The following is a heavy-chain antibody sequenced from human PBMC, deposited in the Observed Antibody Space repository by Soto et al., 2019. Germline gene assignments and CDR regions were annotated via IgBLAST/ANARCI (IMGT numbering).Heavy chain of an antibody. CDR2: IIPIIRVT. CDR3: AGESLGAKGADH. V-gene: IGHV1-69*17. J-gene: IGHJ4*02. CDR1: GDTFNSYL. D-gene: IGHD7-27*01. Sequence: QVQLVQSGAEVKRPGSSVKVSCESSGDTFNSYLISWVRQAPGQGLEWMGGIIPIIRVTHYAQRFQGRVTISALSSTGTAYMELTTLGFEDTALYYCAGESLGAKGADHWGQGTLVTVSS.